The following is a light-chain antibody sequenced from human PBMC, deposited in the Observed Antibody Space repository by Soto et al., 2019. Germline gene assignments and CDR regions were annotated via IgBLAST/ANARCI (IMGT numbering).Light chain of an antibody. Sequence: EIVLTQSPGTLSVSPGERVTLSFRASQSVSSNLAWYQQKPGQAPSLLIYGAFTRATGIPARFSGTGSGTEFTLTISSLQSEDFALYYCQQYNDWPLTFGQGTKVDIK. CDR2: GAF. CDR3: QQYNDWPLT. J-gene: IGKJ1*01. V-gene: IGKV3-15*01. CDR1: QSVSSN.